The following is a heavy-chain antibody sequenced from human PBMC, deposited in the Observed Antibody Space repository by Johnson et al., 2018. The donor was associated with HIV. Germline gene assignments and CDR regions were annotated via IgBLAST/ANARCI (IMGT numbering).Heavy chain of an antibody. Sequence: QVQLVESGGGLVQPGGSLRLSCAAPGFTVSSNYMTWVRQGPGRGLEWVAGIWYDGYNSFYADSVKGRFTISRENAKSSLYLQMNSLRVGDTAVYYCARGAPDSDAFDIWGQGTMVTVSS. J-gene: IGHJ3*02. D-gene: IGHD3-22*01. CDR2: IWYDGYNS. CDR1: GFTVSSNY. CDR3: ARGAPDSDAFDI. V-gene: IGHV3-33*08.